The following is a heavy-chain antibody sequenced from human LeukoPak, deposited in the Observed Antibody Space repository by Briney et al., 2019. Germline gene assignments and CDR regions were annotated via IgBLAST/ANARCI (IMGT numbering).Heavy chain of an antibody. J-gene: IGHJ2*01. CDR1: GFTFDDYA. CDR2: ISWNSGSI. CDR3: AKDRDSGSSIWYFDL. V-gene: IGHV3-9*01. Sequence: GRSLRLSCAASGFTFDDYAMHWVRQAPGKGLEWVSGISWNSGSIGYADSVKGRFTISRDNAKNSLYLQMNSLRAEDTALYYCAKDRDSGSSIWYFDLWGRGTLVTVSS. D-gene: IGHD6-6*01.